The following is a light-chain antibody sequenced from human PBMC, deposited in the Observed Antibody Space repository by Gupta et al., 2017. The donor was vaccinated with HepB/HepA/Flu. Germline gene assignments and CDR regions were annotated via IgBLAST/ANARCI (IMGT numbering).Light chain of an antibody. J-gene: IGLJ2*01. CDR3: SSYTSSSTLVV. V-gene: IGLV2-14*01. CDR1: SSDVGGYNY. CDR2: DVS. Sequence: QSALPQPASVSGSPGPSITISCPGTSSDVGGYNYVSWYPQHPGKAPKLMIYDVSKRPSGVSNRFSGSKSGNTASLTISGLQAEDEADYYCSSYTSSSTLVVFGGGTKLTVL.